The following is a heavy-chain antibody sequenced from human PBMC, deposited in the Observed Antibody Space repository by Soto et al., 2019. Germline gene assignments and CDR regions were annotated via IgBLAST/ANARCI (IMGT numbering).Heavy chain of an antibody. V-gene: IGHV4-59*01. J-gene: IGHJ4*02. CDR1: GGSINNYY. CDR2: IYYSGST. Sequence: QVQLQESGPGLVKPSETLSLTCTVSGGSINNYYWSWIRQPPGKGLEWIGYIYYSGSTNYNPSLQSRVTISVDTSKHQVSLKLSSVTAADTAVYYCARRYGGNFDSWGQGTLVTVSS. D-gene: IGHD1-26*01. CDR3: ARRYGGNFDS.